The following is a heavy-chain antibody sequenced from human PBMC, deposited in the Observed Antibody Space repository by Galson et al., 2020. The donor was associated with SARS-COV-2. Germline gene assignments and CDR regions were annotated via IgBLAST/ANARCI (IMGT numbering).Heavy chain of an antibody. J-gene: IGHJ5*02. CDR3: LSDSSTRQNH. CDR2: ISSNGGTS. D-gene: IGHD2-2*01. V-gene: IGHV3-64D*06. CDR1: GFIFSHYA. Sequence: GESLKIYCSASGFIFSHYAMHWVRQAPGKGLEYVSAISSNGGTSLYADSVNGRFTMSRENSKNMLYLQMTALRLEDTAFYYCLSDSSTRQNHCGQGTLRTVSS.